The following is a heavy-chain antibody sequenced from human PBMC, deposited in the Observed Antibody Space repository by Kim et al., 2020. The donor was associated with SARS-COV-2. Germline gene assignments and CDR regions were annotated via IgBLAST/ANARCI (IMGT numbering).Heavy chain of an antibody. Sequence: YSPSFQGHVTISDDTSVSTTYLQWSSLKASDTAMYYCARHGGGSTSLIDYWGQGTLVTVSS. D-gene: IGHD2-2*01. J-gene: IGHJ4*02. V-gene: IGHV5-51*01. CDR3: ARHGGGSTSLIDY.